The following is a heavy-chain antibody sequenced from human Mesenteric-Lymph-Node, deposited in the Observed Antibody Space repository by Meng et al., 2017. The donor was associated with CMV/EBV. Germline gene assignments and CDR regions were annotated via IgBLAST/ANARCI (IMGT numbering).Heavy chain of an antibody. CDR1: YY. J-gene: IGHJ5*02. Sequence: YYMHWVRQAPGKGLEWMGIINPSGGSTSYAQKFQGRVTMTRDTSTSTVYMELSSLRSEDTAVYYCARDHYYYDSSGYYPQSLNWFDPWGQGTLVTVSS. CDR2: INPSGGST. V-gene: IGHV1-46*01. D-gene: IGHD3-22*01. CDR3: ARDHYYYDSSGYYPQSLNWFDP.